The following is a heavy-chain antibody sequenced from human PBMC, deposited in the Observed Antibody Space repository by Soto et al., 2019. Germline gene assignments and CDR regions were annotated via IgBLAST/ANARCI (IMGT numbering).Heavy chain of an antibody. J-gene: IGHJ4*02. Sequence: SETLSLSCSVSGSSFSNFYWSWIRQPAGKGLEWIGRIYTSGATSYNPSLKSRVRMSVDTSQSQMSLSLTSVTAADTAVYYCARGGIQLSYAFDYWGQGILVTVSS. CDR3: ARGGIQLSYAFDY. CDR2: IYTSGAT. CDR1: GSSFSNFY. V-gene: IGHV4-4*07. D-gene: IGHD3-10*01.